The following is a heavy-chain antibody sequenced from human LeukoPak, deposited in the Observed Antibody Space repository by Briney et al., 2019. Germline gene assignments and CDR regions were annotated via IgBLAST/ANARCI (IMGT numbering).Heavy chain of an antibody. Sequence: GGSLRLSCAASGFIFSRDSMNWVRQAPGKGLEWVAYINGGGSPIYYADSVRGRFTISRDNAKNSLYLQMNSLRAEDTALYYCAKEVSGSYAPLDYWGQGTLVTVSS. CDR3: AKEVSGSYAPLDY. V-gene: IGHV3-48*01. CDR1: GFIFSRDS. D-gene: IGHD1-26*01. CDR2: INGGGSPI. J-gene: IGHJ4*02.